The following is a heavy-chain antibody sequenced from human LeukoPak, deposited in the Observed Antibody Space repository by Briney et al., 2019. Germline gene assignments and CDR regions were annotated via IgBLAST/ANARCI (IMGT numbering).Heavy chain of an antibody. CDR3: ARVRRYSSGWYFDY. J-gene: IGHJ4*02. D-gene: IGHD6-19*01. V-gene: IGHV3-48*01. CDR2: INSGSTTI. Sequence: GGSLRLSCAASGFTFSSYSMNWVRQSPGKGLEWLSFINSGSTTIYYADSVKGRFTISRDNVKNSLYLQMNSLRAEDTAVYYCARVRRYSSGWYFDYWGQGTLVTVSS. CDR1: GFTFSSYS.